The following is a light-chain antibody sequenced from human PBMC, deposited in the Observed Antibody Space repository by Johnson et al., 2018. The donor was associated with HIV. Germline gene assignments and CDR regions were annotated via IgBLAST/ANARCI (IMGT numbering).Light chain of an antibody. V-gene: IGLV1-51*02. CDR2: ENN. Sequence: QSVLTQPPSVSAAPGQKVTISCSGSSSNIGNNYVSWYQQLPGTAPKLLIYENNKRPSGIPDRFSGSKSGTSATLGITGLQTGDEADYYCGAGDSSLSSGVFGTGTKGTVL. CDR1: SSNIGNNY. J-gene: IGLJ1*01. CDR3: GAGDSSLSSGV.